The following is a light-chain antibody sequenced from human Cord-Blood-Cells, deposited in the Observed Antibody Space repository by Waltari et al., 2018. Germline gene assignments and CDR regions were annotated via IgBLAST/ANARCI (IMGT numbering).Light chain of an antibody. Sequence: IQQIPPPSSLPASVVEGVTITCRASQSISSYLNWYQQKPGKEPKLLIYAASSLQRGVPSRFSGSGSGTDFTLTISSLQPEDFATYYCQQNYSTPPTFGGGTKVEIK. CDR2: AAS. V-gene: IGKV1-39*01. CDR3: QQNYSTPPT. J-gene: IGKJ4*01. CDR1: QSISSY.